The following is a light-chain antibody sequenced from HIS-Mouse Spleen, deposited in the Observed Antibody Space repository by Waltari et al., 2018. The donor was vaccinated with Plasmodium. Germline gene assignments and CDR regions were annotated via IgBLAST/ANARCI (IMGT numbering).Light chain of an antibody. CDR1: SSDVGGYNY. CDR3: SSYAGSNNLV. CDR2: EVS. V-gene: IGLV2-8*01. Sequence: QSALTQPPSASGSPGQSVTISCTGTSSDVGGYNYVSWYQQHPGKAPKLMSYEVSKRPSGVPDRFSGSKSGNTASLTVSGLQAEDEADYYCSSYAGSNNLVFGG. J-gene: IGLJ2*01.